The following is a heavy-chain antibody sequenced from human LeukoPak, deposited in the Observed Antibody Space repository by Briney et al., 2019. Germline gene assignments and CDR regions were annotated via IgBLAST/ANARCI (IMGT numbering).Heavy chain of an antibody. CDR1: EFTFNSYA. V-gene: IGHV3-23*01. J-gene: IGHJ4*02. CDR3: AKSRAALVVRGVGPHS. D-gene: IGHD3-10*01. Sequence: GGSLRLSCAASEFTFNSYAMSWVRQAPGKGLEWVSTIAGSGGSTYYADSVKGRSTISRDNSNNALYLQMDSLRPEDTAVYYCAKSRAALVVRGVGPHSWGQGTLVTVSS. CDR2: IAGSGGST.